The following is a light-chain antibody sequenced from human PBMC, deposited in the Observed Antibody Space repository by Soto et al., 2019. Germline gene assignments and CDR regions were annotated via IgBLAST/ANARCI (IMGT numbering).Light chain of an antibody. CDR2: WAS. J-gene: IGKJ1*01. Sequence: IVMTQSPDSLAVSLGERATISCKSSQSLLYSSNNKNYLAWYQQKPGQPPKLLIYWASTRASGVPARFSGSGSGTEFTLTISSLQPDDFATYYCQHYNSYGTFGQGTKVDIK. CDR3: QHYNSYGT. V-gene: IGKV4-1*01. CDR1: QSLLYSSNNKNY.